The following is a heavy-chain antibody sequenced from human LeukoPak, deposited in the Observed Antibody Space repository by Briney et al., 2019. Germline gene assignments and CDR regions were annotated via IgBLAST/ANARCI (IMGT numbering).Heavy chain of an antibody. V-gene: IGHV4-59*12. CDR1: GGSISSYY. CDR2: IYYSGST. Sequence: SETLSLTCTVSGGSISSYYWSWIRQPPGKGLEWIGYIYYSGSTNYNPSLKSRVTISVDTSKKQFSLKLSSVTAADTAVYFCAREVAGRYFDLWGRGTLVTVSS. CDR3: AREVAGRYFDL. J-gene: IGHJ2*01. D-gene: IGHD2-15*01.